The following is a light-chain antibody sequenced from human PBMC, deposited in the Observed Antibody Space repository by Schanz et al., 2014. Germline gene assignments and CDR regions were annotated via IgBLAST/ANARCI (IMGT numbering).Light chain of an antibody. CDR1: LSVSVN. V-gene: IGKV3-15*01. CDR3: QQYNNWPPGFT. Sequence: EIVMTQSPATLSVFPGERVTLSCRASLSVSVNLAWYQQKPGQAPRLLIYGASTRATGLPARFSGSGSGTDFTLTISSLQSEDFAVYYCQQYNNWPPGFTFGGGTKVEI. CDR2: GAS. J-gene: IGKJ4*01.